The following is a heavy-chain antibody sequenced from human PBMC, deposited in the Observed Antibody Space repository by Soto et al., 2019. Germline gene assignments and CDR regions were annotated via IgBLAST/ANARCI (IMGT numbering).Heavy chain of an antibody. CDR1: GFTFDDYT. J-gene: IGHJ6*02. D-gene: IGHD5-18*01. V-gene: IGHV3-43*01. Sequence: PGGSLRLSCAASGFTFDDYTMHWVRQAPGKGLEWVSLISWDGGSTYYADSVKGRFTISRDNSKNSLYLQMNSLRTEDTALYYCAKDQSVDTAMGPYYYYGMDVWGQGTTVTAP. CDR2: ISWDGGST. CDR3: AKDQSVDTAMGPYYYYGMDV.